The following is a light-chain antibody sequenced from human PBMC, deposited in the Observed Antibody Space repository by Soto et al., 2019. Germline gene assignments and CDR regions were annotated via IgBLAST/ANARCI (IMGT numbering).Light chain of an antibody. CDR1: SSDIGAYIF. V-gene: IGLV2-14*03. CDR3: VSFTTKKSYV. CDR2: DIA. Sequence: QSALIQPASVSGSPGQSITISCTGTSSDIGAYIFVSWYQQHPGKAPKLIIYDIANRPSGVSYRFSGSKSANTASLTISGLQADDEADYYCVSFTTKKSYVFGTGTKLTVL. J-gene: IGLJ1*01.